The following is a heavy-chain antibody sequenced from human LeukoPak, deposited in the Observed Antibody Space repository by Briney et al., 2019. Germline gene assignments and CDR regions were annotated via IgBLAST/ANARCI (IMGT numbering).Heavy chain of an antibody. J-gene: IGHJ4*02. CDR2: IRSKANSYAT. Sequence: GGSLRLSCAASGFTFSGSAMHWVRQASGKGLEWVGRIRSKANSYATAYAASVKGRFTISRDDSKNTAYLQMNSLKTEDTAVHYCTRQGYGDYDGYWGQGTLVTVSS. D-gene: IGHD4-17*01. CDR3: TRQGYGDYDGY. V-gene: IGHV3-73*01. CDR1: GFTFSGSA.